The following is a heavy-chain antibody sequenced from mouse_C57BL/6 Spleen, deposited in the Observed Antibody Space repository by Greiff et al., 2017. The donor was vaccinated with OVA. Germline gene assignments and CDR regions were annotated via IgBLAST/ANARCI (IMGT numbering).Heavy chain of an antibody. CDR1: GYTFTSYG. D-gene: IGHD1-1*01. CDR3: AREDYYGSSYDFDY. CDR2: IYPRSGNT. Sequence: QVQLQQSGAELARPGASVKLSCKASGYTFTSYGIRWVKQRTGQGLEWIGEIYPRSGNTYYNEQFKGKATLTADKSSSTAYMELRSLTSEDSAVYFCAREDYYGSSYDFDYWGQGTTLTVSS. J-gene: IGHJ2*01. V-gene: IGHV1-81*01.